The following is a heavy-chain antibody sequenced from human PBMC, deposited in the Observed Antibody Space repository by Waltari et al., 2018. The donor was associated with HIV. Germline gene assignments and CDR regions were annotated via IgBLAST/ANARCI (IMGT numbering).Heavy chain of an antibody. CDR3: SRGRGYSYGYSDL. V-gene: IGHV1-8*01. CDR1: GYTFTNYD. CDR2: IKPNSGNT. Sequence: QVQLVQSGAEVRKPGASVKVSCKASGYTFTNYDINWVRQAPGQGLEWMGWIKPNSGNTGYAQKFQGRVTMTRDTSRSTAYMELTSLTSEDTAVYHCSRGRGYSYGYSDLWGQGTLVTVSS. D-gene: IGHD5-18*01. J-gene: IGHJ4*02.